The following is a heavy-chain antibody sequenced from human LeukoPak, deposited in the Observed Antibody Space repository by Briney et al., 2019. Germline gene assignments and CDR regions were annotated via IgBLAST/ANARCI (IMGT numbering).Heavy chain of an antibody. CDR2: ISSSGSTI. D-gene: IGHD1-20*01. J-gene: IGHJ3*02. CDR3: ARDNWNGPGAFDI. V-gene: IGHV3-48*03. CDR1: GFTFSSYE. Sequence: GGSLRLSCAASGFTFSSYEMNWVRQAPGKGLEWVSYISSSGSTIYYADSVKGRFTISRDNAKNSLYLQMNSLRAEDTAVYYCARDNWNGPGAFDIWGQGTMVTVSS.